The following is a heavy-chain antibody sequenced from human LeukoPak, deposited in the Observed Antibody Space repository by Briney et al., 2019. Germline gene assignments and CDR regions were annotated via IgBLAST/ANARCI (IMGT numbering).Heavy chain of an antibody. Sequence: SETLSLTCTVSGDSVSSYYWSWIRQPAGKGLEWIGRIYTSGSTNYNPSLKSRVTMSVDRSRNQFSLRLSSVTAADTAVYYCAREDRDTAGADYWGQGTLVTISS. CDR3: AREDRDTAGADY. V-gene: IGHV4-4*07. CDR1: GDSVSSYY. CDR2: IYTSGST. D-gene: IGHD5-18*01. J-gene: IGHJ4*02.